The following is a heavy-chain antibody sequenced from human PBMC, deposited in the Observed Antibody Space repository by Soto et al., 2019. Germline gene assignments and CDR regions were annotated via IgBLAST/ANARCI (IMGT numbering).Heavy chain of an antibody. CDR1: GCSISTYY. D-gene: IGHD2-2*01. CDR3: ARGGMVIIPTATAFDY. V-gene: IGHV4-4*07. CDR2: IYASGST. J-gene: IGHJ4*02. Sequence: XETLSLTCTVSGCSISTYYWSWIRQPAGKGLEWIGRIYASGSTNYNPSLKSRVTMSVATSKNQFSLKLSSVTAADTAVYYCARGGMVIIPTATAFDYWGQGNLVTVSS.